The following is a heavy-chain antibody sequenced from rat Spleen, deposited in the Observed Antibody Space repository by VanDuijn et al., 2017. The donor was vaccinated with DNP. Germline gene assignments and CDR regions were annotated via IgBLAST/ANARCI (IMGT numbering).Heavy chain of an antibody. CDR1: GLTFSNYG. V-gene: IGHV5-22*01. Sequence: EVQLVESGGGLVQPGRSLKLSCTASGLTFSNYGMAWVRQAPTKGLEWVAYISYDGGSAYYGDSVKGRFTISRDNAKSTLSLQMNSLRSADMATYYCARWNSGFYAMDAWGQGTSVTVSS. CDR2: ISYDGGSA. CDR3: ARWNSGFYAMDA. D-gene: IGHD4-4*01. J-gene: IGHJ4*01.